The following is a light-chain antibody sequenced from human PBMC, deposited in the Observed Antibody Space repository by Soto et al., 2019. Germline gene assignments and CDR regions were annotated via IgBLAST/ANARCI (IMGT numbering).Light chain of an antibody. J-gene: IGKJ1*01. Sequence: EIVLAQSPATLSLSPGERATLSCRASQDISNFLAWYQQRPGQAPRLLIYDASNRATGIPARFSGSGSGTDFTLSISRLEPEDFAVYFCHHFGSSPQTFGHGTKVEIK. CDR2: DAS. V-gene: IGKV3-11*01. CDR1: QDISNF. CDR3: HHFGSSPQT.